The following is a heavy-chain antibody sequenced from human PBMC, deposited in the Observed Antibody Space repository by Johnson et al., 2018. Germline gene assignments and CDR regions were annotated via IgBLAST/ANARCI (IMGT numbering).Heavy chain of an antibody. CDR3: ARVGYKTEWVAAFDV. CDR1: GYIFARYY. CDR2: INPDSGSP. Sequence: QVQLVESGAAVKKPGDAVKVSCRASGYIFARYYIHWVRQAPGQGLDWMGMINPDSGSPTYAQQFPGRVTFRMDPSTTEVYMHLSRLRSKDTALSYCARVGYKTEWVAAFDVWGQGTMVTVSS. D-gene: IGHD1-26*01. V-gene: IGHV1-46*01. J-gene: IGHJ3*01.